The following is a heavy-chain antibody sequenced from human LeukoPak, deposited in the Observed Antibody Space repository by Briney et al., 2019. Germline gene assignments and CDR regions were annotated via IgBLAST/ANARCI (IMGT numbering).Heavy chain of an antibody. Sequence: SETLSITCTVSGGSTSRYYWSWIRQPPGKRLEWLGYIYYSGSTTYNPSLKSRLTMSVDTSKNQISLKLISLTAAYTAVYYCARLPGIAAVWGQGTLVTVSS. V-gene: IGHV4-59*08. CDR3: ARLPGIAAV. J-gene: IGHJ4*02. CDR2: IYYSGST. CDR1: GGSTSRYY. D-gene: IGHD6-13*01.